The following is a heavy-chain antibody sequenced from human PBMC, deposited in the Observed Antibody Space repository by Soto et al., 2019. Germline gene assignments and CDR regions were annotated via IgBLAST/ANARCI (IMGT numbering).Heavy chain of an antibody. Sequence: ASVKVSCKASGYTFTGYYMHWVRQAPGQGLEWMGWINPNSGGTNYAQKFQGRVTMTRDTSISTAYMELSRLRSDDTAVYYCADNTMVPSFEYYRMDVWGQGNTVTVSS. CDR1: GYTFTGYY. CDR3: ADNTMVPSFEYYRMDV. V-gene: IGHV1-2*02. CDR2: INPNSGGT. J-gene: IGHJ6*02. D-gene: IGHD3-10*01.